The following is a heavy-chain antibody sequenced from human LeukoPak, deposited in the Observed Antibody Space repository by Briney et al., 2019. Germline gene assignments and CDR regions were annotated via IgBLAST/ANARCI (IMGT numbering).Heavy chain of an antibody. CDR2: IIPIFGTA. CDR3: ARSLKGHDILTGYYGKDNWFDP. D-gene: IGHD3-9*01. J-gene: IGHJ5*02. CDR1: GGTFSSYA. Sequence: SVKVSCKASGGTFSSYAISWVRQAPGQGLEWMGGIIPIFGTANYAQKFQGRVTITADESTSTAYMELSSLRSEDTAVYYCARSLKGHDILTGYYGKDNWFDPWGQGTLVTVSS. V-gene: IGHV1-69*13.